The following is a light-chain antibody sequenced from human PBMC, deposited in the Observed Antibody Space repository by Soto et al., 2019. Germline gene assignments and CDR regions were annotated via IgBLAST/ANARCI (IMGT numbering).Light chain of an antibody. Sequence: QPVLTQSPSASASLGASVKLTCTLSSGHSSYAIAWRQQQPEKGPRYLMKLNSDGSHSKGDGIPDRFSGSSSGAERYLTISSLQSEDEADYYCQTWGTGDWVFGGGTKLTVL. J-gene: IGLJ3*02. CDR1: SGHSSYA. CDR3: QTWGTGDWV. V-gene: IGLV4-69*01. CDR2: LNSDGSH.